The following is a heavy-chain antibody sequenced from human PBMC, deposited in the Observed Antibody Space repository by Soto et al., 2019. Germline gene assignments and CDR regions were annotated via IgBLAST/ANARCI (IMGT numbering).Heavy chain of an antibody. Sequence: PGVSLRLSWSASGFTFSSYSMTWVRKAPGKGLEWVSVISGRGDSTYYADSVKGRFTISRDNSQNTLYMQMNSLGAEDTAAYYCGKDTYHFEWLFCDFWGQGTLVTVS. CDR2: ISGRGDST. CDR3: GKDTYHFEWLFCDF. D-gene: IGHD3-9*01. V-gene: IGHV3-23*01. CDR1: GFTFSSYS. J-gene: IGHJ4*02.